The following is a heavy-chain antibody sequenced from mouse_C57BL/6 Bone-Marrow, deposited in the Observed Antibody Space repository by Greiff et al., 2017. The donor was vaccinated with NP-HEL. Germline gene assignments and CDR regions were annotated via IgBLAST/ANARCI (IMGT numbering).Heavy chain of an antibody. V-gene: IGHV1-55*01. J-gene: IGHJ3*01. CDR1: GYTFTSYW. CDR2: IYPGSGST. Sequence: LQESGAELVKPGASVKMSCKASGYTFTSYWITWVKQRPGQGLEWIGDIYPGSGSTNYNEKFKSKATLTVDTSSSTAYMQLSSLTSEDSAVYYCASETAQATTWFAYWGQGTLVTVSA. D-gene: IGHD3-2*02. CDR3: ASETAQATTWFAY.